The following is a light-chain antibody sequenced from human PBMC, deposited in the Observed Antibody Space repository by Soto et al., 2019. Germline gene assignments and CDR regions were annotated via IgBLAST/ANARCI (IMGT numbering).Light chain of an antibody. V-gene: IGLV2-14*01. J-gene: IGLJ2*01. CDR1: SSDVGGYNY. CDR3: SSYTSSSTVV. Sequence: QSALTQPASVSGSPGQSITISCTGTSSDVGGYNYVSWYQQHPGKAPKLMIYEVSNRPSGVSNRFSGSKSGNTASLTISGLQAEDEADYYCSSYTSSSTVVFGGGTKLDRP. CDR2: EVS.